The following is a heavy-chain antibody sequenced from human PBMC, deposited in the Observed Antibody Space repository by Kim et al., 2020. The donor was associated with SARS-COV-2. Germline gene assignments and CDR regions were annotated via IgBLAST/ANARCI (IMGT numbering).Heavy chain of an antibody. CDR2: INAGNGNT. D-gene: IGHD5-12*01. V-gene: IGHV1-3*01. Sequence: ASVKVSCKVSGYTFTSYAMHWVRQAPGQRLEWMGWINAGNGNTKYSQKFQGRVTITRDTSASTAYMELSSLRSEDTAVYYCARGGIVATMPSQDYYYYYGMDVWGQGTTVTVSS. CDR1: GYTFTSYA. J-gene: IGHJ6*02. CDR3: ARGGIVATMPSQDYYYYYGMDV.